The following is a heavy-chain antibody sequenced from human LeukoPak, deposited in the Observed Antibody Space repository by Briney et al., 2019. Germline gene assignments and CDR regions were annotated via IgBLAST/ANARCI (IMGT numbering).Heavy chain of an antibody. D-gene: IGHD4-17*01. CDR3: ARGRPYGDYGAAFDY. CDR1: GYTFTVYY. Sequence: ASVKVSCKSSGYTFTVYYMHWVRQAPGQGLEWMGWFNPNSGGTTYAQKFQGRVTMIRDTSISTAFMELSRLRSDDTAVYYCARGRPYGDYGAAFDYWGKGTLVTVSS. V-gene: IGHV1-2*02. CDR2: FNPNSGGT. J-gene: IGHJ4*02.